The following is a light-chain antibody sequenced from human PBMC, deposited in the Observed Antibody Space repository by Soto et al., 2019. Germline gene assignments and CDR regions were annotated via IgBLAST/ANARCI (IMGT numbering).Light chain of an antibody. J-gene: IGKJ5*01. CDR1: QTVNSK. CDR2: GAS. CDR3: QHYNNWPPIT. V-gene: IGKV3-15*01. Sequence: EIVVTQSPATLSVSPGERVTLSCRTSQTVNSKLAWYQQQPGQAPRLLIHGASTRATDIPARFSGSGSGTEFTLTISSLQSEDFAIYYCQHYNNWPPITFGQGTRLEMK.